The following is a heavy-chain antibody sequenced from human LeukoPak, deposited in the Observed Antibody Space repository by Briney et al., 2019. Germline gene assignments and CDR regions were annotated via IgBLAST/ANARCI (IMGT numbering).Heavy chain of an antibody. V-gene: IGHV3-23*01. D-gene: IGHD3-16*01. CDR3: ARVAGTIRIWPQPFGDGMDV. CDR2: ISGSGRST. CDR1: RFTFSNYV. J-gene: IGHJ6*02. Sequence: GGSLRLSCAASRFTFSNYVMSWVRQAPGGGLECVSAISGSGRSTYYADSVKGRFTISRDNSKNTLYLQMNSLRAEDTALYYCARVAGTIRIWPQPFGDGMDVWGQGTTVTVSS.